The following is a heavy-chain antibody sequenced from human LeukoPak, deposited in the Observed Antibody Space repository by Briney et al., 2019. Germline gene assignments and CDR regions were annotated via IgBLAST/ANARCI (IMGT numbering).Heavy chain of an antibody. CDR1: GGSISSYY. CDR2: IYTSGST. J-gene: IGHJ4*02. CDR3: ARGAIAAAGTRFDY. V-gene: IGHV4-4*07. Sequence: SETLSLTCTVSGGSISSYYWSWIRQPAGKGLEWIGRIYTSGSTNYNPSLKSRVTMSVDTSKNQFSLKLSSVTAADTAVYYCARGAIAAAGTRFDYWGQGTLVTVSS. D-gene: IGHD6-13*01.